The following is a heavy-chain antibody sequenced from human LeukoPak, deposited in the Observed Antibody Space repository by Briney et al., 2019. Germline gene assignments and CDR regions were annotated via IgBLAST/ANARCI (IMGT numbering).Heavy chain of an antibody. J-gene: IGHJ6*03. CDR3: ARGDYEYYYYYYMDV. Sequence: ASVKVSCKASGYTFTSYDINWVRQATGQGLEWMGWMNPNSGNTGYAQKFQGRVTITRNTSISTAYMELSSLRSEDTAVYYCARGDYEYYYYYYMDVWGKGTTATVSS. CDR2: MNPNSGNT. D-gene: IGHD4-17*01. V-gene: IGHV1-8*03. CDR1: GYTFTSYD.